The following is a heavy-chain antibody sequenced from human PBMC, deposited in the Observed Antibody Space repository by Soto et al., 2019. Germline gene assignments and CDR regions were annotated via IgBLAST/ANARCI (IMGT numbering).Heavy chain of an antibody. D-gene: IGHD3-3*01. J-gene: IGHJ3*02. V-gene: IGHV1-8*01. Sequence: EASVKVSCKASGYTFTSYDINWVRQATGQGLEWMGWMNPNSGNTGYAQKFQGRVTMTRNTSISTAYMELSSLRSEDTAVYYCARAGASGYYRGDAFDIWGQGTMVTVSS. CDR1: GYTFTSYD. CDR2: MNPNSGNT. CDR3: ARAGASGYYRGDAFDI.